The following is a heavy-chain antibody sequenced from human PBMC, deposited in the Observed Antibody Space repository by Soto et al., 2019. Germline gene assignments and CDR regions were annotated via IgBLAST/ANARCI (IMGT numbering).Heavy chain of an antibody. CDR2: IYYSGST. J-gene: IGHJ6*02. Sequence: QVQLQESGPGLVKPSQTLSLTCTVSGGSISSGGYYWSWIRQHPGKGLEWIGYIYYSGSTYYNPSLQSRVTISVDTTTNHFSLQLSSATAADTAVYYCARAYASGYMDVWGQGTTVTVSS. CDR1: GGSISSGGYY. V-gene: IGHV4-31*03. D-gene: IGHD3-10*01. CDR3: ARAYASGYMDV.